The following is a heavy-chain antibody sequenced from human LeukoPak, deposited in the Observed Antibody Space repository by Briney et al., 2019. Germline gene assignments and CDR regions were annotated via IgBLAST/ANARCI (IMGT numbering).Heavy chain of an antibody. J-gene: IGHJ6*04. V-gene: IGHV3-64*01. D-gene: IGHD5-12*01. CDR3: ARRSSGYDPFDV. CDR1: GFIFSSYH. Sequence: PGGSLRLSCAASGFIFSSYHMHWVRQAPGKGLEYVSAINNNGVGTYYANSVKGRFTISRDNSKSTLYLHMDSLRGEDTAVYYCARRSSGYDPFDVWGKGTTVTVSS. CDR2: INNNGVGT.